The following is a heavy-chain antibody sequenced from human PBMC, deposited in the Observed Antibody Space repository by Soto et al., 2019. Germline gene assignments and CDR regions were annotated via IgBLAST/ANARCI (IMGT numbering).Heavy chain of an antibody. V-gene: IGHV3-53*03. CDR1: GFGVTESETY. CDR2: FYRGGRR. J-gene: IGHJ5*02. Sequence: EVQMVESGGGLIQPGGSLKLSCAVSGFGVTESETYVSWLRQAPGKGLEWVAAFYRGGRRNYAASVKGRFVISRDKSENSVFLQLNLVRVEDTAVYYCAREVVVGATAKFDRWGQGTMVIVSP. CDR3: AREVVVGATAKFDR. D-gene: IGHD2-21*01.